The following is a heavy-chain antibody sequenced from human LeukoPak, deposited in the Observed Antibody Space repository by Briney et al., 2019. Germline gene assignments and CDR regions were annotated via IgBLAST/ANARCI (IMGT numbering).Heavy chain of an antibody. J-gene: IGHJ6*02. Sequence: SQTLSLTCAVSGGSISSGGYSWSWIRQPPGKGLEWIGYIYHSGSTYYNPSLKSRVTISVDRSKNQFSLKLSSVTAADTAVYYCARDRDYGDGMDVWGQGTTVTVSS. CDR1: GGSISSGGYS. V-gene: IGHV4-30-2*01. CDR3: ARDRDYGDGMDV. CDR2: IYHSGST. D-gene: IGHD4-17*01.